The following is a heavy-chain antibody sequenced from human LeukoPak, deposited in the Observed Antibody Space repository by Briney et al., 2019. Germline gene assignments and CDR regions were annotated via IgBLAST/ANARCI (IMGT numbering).Heavy chain of an antibody. CDR2: IVHDGNNK. CDR3: AKDQGPYDTLSLWAFDI. V-gene: IGHV3-30*18. Sequence: PGGSLRLSCAASGFTFNSYGMHWVRQAPGKGLEWVAVIVHDGNNKYYADSVKGRFTISRDNSKNTLYLQMNSLRAEDTAVYYCAKDQGPYDTLSLWAFDIWGQGTMVTVSS. J-gene: IGHJ3*02. D-gene: IGHD3-9*01. CDR1: GFTFNSYG.